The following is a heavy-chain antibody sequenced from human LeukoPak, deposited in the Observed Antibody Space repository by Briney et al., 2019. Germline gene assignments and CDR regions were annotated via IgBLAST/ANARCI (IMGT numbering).Heavy chain of an antibody. Sequence: ASVKVSCKASGYTFTSYYMHWVRQAPGQGLEWMGIINPSGGSTSYAQKFQGRVTMTRDMSTSTVYMELSSLRSEDTAVYYCARDRGSSWYNYYYYMDVWGKGTTVTVSS. V-gene: IGHV1-46*01. D-gene: IGHD6-13*01. CDR1: GYTFTSYY. J-gene: IGHJ6*03. CDR3: ARDRGSSWYNYYYYMDV. CDR2: INPSGGST.